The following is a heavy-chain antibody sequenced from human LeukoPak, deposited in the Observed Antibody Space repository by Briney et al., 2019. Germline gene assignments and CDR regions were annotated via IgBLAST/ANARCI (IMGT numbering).Heavy chain of an antibody. CDR3: ARDRTVAAAGMLAGMDV. CDR2: ISPYNGNT. V-gene: IGHV1-18*04. J-gene: IGHJ6*04. CDR1: GYTFTSYG. Sequence: GASVKVSCKASGYTFTSYGISWVRQAPGQGLEWMGWISPYNGNTNYAQKLQGRVTMTTDTSTSTAYMELRSLRSDDTAVYYCARDRTVAAAGMLAGMDVWGKGTTVTVSS. D-gene: IGHD6-13*01.